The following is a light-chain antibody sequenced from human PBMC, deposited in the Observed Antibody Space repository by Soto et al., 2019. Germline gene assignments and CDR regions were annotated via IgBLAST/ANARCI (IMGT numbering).Light chain of an antibody. V-gene: IGKV3D-15*01. CDR1: KSVGSD. CDR3: QQYNSWPLT. CDR2: DIF. J-gene: IGKJ4*01. Sequence: EIVMTQSPATLSVSPGEISTLSCRASKSVGSDLAWYQQKPGQAPRHLIYDIFTMATGVPTRISGSGSGTEFTLTISSLQSEDFAVYYCQQYNSWPLTFGGGTKVEIK.